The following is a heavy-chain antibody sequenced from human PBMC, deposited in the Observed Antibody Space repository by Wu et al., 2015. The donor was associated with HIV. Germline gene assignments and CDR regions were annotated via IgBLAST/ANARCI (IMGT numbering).Heavy chain of an antibody. J-gene: IGHJ4*02. CDR2: INPDSGGT. D-gene: IGHD2-2*01. CDR1: GYTFTGYY. V-gene: IGHV1-2*02. CDR3: ARAYCSSTSCYPYDY. Sequence: QVQLVQSGAEVKKPGASVKVSCKASGYTFTGYYIHCVRQAPGQGLEWMGSINPDSGGTNYAQKFQGRVTMTRDTSISTAYMELSRLRSDDTAVYYCARAYCSSTSCYPYDYWGQGTLVHRLL.